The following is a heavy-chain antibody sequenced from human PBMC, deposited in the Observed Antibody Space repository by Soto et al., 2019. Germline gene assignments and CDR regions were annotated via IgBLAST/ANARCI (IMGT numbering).Heavy chain of an antibody. CDR1: GDSVSSGGYY. Sequence: SETLSLICTVSGDSVSSGGYYWSWIRQPPGKGLEWIGYIYSSGSANYNPSLKSRVTISRDTSKNQISLKVASVTDADTAGYYCARGFSSVSMDAWGQGTTVTVSS. CDR2: IYSSGSA. J-gene: IGHJ6*02. D-gene: IGHD6-19*01. CDR3: ARGFSSVSMDA. V-gene: IGHV4-61*08.